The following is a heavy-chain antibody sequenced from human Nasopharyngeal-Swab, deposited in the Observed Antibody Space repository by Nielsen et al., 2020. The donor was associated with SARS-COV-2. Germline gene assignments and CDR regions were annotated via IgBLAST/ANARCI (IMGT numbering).Heavy chain of an antibody. CDR2: IIPLIGTP. J-gene: IGHJ4*02. Sequence: SVKVSCKVSGGTFNSYSFSWVRQAPGQGLEWMGRIIPLIGTPDYAQNFQGRVTIGADKSTTTVYLEMRRLRPDDTAIYYCARAGRYDDFVDWGQGTLVTVSS. D-gene: IGHD2-21*01. CDR3: ARAGRYDDFVD. CDR1: GGTFNSYS. V-gene: IGHV1-69*08.